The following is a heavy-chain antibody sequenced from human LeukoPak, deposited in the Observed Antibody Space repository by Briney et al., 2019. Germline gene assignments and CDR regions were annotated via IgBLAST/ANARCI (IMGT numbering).Heavy chain of an antibody. Sequence: ASVKVSCKASGYTLTDYYMHWVRQAPGQGLEWMGLIFPNTGGTTYQQKFQGRVTMTRDTSISTFYMELCSLRSDDTAVYYCSTEDKYCTSPNCGNYWGQGTLVTVSS. CDR1: GYTLTDYY. J-gene: IGHJ4*02. CDR3: STEDKYCTSPNCGNY. V-gene: IGHV1-2*06. CDR2: IFPNTGGT. D-gene: IGHD2-8*01.